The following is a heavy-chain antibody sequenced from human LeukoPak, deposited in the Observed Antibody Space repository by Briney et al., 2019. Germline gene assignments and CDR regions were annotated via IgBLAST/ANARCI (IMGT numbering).Heavy chain of an antibody. Sequence: PGGSLRLSRAASGFTFSSYAMSWVRQAPGKGLEWVSAISYSGRSTYYADSVKGRFTISRDNSKNTSYLQMNSLRAEDTAVYYCAKDRTKVATKNWYFDLWGRGTLVTVSS. D-gene: IGHD5-12*01. CDR3: AKDRTKVATKNWYFDL. V-gene: IGHV3-23*01. J-gene: IGHJ2*01. CDR1: GFTFSSYA. CDR2: ISYSGRST.